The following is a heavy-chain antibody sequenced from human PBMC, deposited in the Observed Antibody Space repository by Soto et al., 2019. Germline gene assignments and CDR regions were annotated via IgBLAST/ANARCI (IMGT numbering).Heavy chain of an antibody. D-gene: IGHD3-22*01. CDR2: ISGSGGST. CDR3: AKQDSSGYYYARSADASDI. Sequence: GGSLRLSCAASGFTFSSYAMSWVRQAPGKGLEWVSAISGSGGSTYYADSVKGRFTISRDNSKNTLYLQMNSLRAEDTALYYCAKQDSSGYYYARSADASDIWGQGTMVTVSS. CDR1: GFTFSSYA. V-gene: IGHV3-23*01. J-gene: IGHJ3*02.